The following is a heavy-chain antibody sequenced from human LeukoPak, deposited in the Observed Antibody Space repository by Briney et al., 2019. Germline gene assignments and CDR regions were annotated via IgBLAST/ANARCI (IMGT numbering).Heavy chain of an antibody. J-gene: IGHJ4*02. CDR3: AAYYDSSGASAY. D-gene: IGHD3-22*01. V-gene: IGHV1-8*01. Sequence: ASVKVSCKASGYTFTSYDINWVRQATGQGLEWMGWMNPNSGNTGYAQKFQERVTITRDMSTSTAYMELSSLRSEDTAVYYCAAYYDSSGASAYWGQGTLVTVSS. CDR1: GYTFTSYD. CDR2: MNPNSGNT.